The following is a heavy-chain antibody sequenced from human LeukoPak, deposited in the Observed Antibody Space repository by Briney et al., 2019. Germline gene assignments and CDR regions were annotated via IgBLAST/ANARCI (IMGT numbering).Heavy chain of an antibody. J-gene: IGHJ6*03. Sequence: GGSLGLSCAASGFTFDDYAMHWVRQAPGKGLEWVSGISWNSGSIGYADSVKGRFTISRDNAKNSLYLQMNSLRAEDTALYYCARLRYYYGSGSSIPHFYFYFYMDVWGKGTTVTVSS. CDR3: ARLRYYYGSGSSIPHFYFYFYMDV. CDR1: GFTFDDYA. V-gene: IGHV3-9*01. CDR2: ISWNSGSI. D-gene: IGHD3-10*01.